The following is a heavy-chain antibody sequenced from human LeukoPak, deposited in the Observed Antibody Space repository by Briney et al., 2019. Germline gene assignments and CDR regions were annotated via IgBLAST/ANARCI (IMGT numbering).Heavy chain of an antibody. V-gene: IGHV1-18*01. CDR3: ARFRAGVGEPYCDY. J-gene: IGHJ4*02. Sequence: GASVKVSCKASGYTFTSYGISWVRQAPGQGLEWMGWISAYNGNTNYAQKLQGRVTMTTDTSTSTAYMELRSLRSDEAAADYCARFRAGVGEPYCDYWGQGTLVTVSS. CDR1: GYTFTSYG. D-gene: IGHD3-10*01. CDR2: ISAYNGNT.